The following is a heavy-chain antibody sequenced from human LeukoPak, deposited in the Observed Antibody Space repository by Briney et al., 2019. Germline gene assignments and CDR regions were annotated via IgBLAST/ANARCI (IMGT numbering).Heavy chain of an antibody. CDR1: GYTFTSYY. J-gene: IGHJ4*02. Sequence: GSSVNVSCKASGYTFTSYYMHWVRQAPGQGLAWMGLINPSGGSTSYAQKFQGRVTMTRDTSTSTVYMELSSLRSEDTAVYYCARDGVDTAMVTDYFDYWGQGTLVTVSS. CDR2: INPSGGST. V-gene: IGHV1-46*01. CDR3: ARDGVDTAMVTDYFDY. D-gene: IGHD5-18*01.